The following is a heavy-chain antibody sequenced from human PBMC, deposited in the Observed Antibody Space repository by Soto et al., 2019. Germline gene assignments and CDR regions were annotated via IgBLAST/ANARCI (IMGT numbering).Heavy chain of an antibody. D-gene: IGHD4-17*01. J-gene: IGHJ4*02. CDR3: ARDVGDYETDY. CDR1: GYAFTSYY. V-gene: IGHV1-46*01. CDR2: INPILGRT. Sequence: EASVKVSCKASGYAFTSYYMHWVRQAPGQGLEWMGRINPILGRTSYAQKFQGRVTITTDTSTSTAYTELSSLRSEDTAVYYCARDVGDYETDYWGQGTLVTVSS.